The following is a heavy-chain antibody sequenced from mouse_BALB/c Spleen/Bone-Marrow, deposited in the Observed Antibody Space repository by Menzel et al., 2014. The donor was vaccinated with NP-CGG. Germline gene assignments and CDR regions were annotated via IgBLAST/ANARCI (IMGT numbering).Heavy chain of an antibody. CDR1: GYIFTNYW. Sequence: QVQLKESGAELVKPGASVKLSCKASGYIFTNYWMHWVKQRPGQGLSWIGEINPTNGRSNYNEKFKSKATLTVDKSSSTAYMQRSSLTSEDAAVYYWARRGDYYGAMDYWGQGTSVTVSS. J-gene: IGHJ4*01. V-gene: IGHV1S81*02. CDR2: INPTNGRS. D-gene: IGHD1-1*01. CDR3: ARRGDYYGAMDY.